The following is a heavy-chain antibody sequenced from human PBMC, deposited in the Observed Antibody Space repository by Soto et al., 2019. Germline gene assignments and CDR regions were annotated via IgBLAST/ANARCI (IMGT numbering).Heavy chain of an antibody. V-gene: IGHV4-31*02. CDR3: ARDTEGSGSYYNWFDP. D-gene: IGHD3-10*01. Sequence: DLEWIGYIYYSGSTYYNPSLKSRVTISVDTSKNQFSLKLSSVTAADTAVYYCARDTEGSGSYYNWFDPWGQGTLVTVSS. CDR2: IYYSGST. J-gene: IGHJ5*02.